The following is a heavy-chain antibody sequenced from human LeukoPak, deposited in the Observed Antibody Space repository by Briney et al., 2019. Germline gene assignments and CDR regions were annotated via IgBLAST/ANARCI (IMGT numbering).Heavy chain of an antibody. D-gene: IGHD5-18*01. CDR2: IYYSGST. CDR1: GGSISSSSYY. V-gene: IGHV4-39*07. Sequence: KTSETLSLTCTVSGGSISSSSYYWAWIRQPPGKGLEWIGSIYYSGSTYYNPSLKSRVTISVDTSKNQFSLKLSSVTVADTAVYYCASCGEQFGYSYGHVIDYWGQGTLVTVSS. J-gene: IGHJ4*02. CDR3: ASCGEQFGYSYGHVIDY.